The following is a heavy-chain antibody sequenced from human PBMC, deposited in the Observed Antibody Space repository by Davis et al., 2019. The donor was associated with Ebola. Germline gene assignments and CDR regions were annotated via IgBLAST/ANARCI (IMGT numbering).Heavy chain of an antibody. CDR3: ARDFSSTTIFGVDNIGGAFDI. D-gene: IGHD3-3*01. J-gene: IGHJ3*02. CDR1: GFTFSSYW. Sequence: GESLKISCAASGFTFSSYWMHWVRQAPGKGLVWVSRINSDGSSTSYADSVKGRFTISRDNAKNTLYLQMNSLRAEDTAVYYCARDFSSTTIFGVDNIGGAFDIWGQGTMVTVSS. V-gene: IGHV3-74*01. CDR2: INSDGSST.